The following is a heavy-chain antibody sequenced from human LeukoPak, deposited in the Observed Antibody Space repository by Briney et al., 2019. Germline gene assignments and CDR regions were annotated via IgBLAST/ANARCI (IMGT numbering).Heavy chain of an antibody. CDR1: GFTFSSYA. CDR2: ISGSGGST. J-gene: IGHJ4*02. CDR3: ARDIDDYFDY. Sequence: GGSLRLSCAASGFTFSSYAMSWVRQAPGKGLEWVSAISGSGGSTYYADSVKGRFTISRDNAKNSLYLQMNSLRAEDTAVYYCARDIDDYFDYWGQGTLVTVSS. V-gene: IGHV3-23*01. D-gene: IGHD1-26*01.